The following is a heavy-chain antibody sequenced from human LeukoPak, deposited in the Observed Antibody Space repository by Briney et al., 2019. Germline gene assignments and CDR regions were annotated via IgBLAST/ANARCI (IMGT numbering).Heavy chain of an antibody. CDR3: SRGLDSRKLGY. CDR2: IHPSGIL. V-gene: IGHV4-31*03. D-gene: IGHD3-22*01. CDR1: GASLSSDDHY. J-gene: IGHJ4*02. Sequence: SETLSLTCIVSGASLSSDDHYWNWIRQSPGKGLEWIGSIHPSGILYNNPSLESRLTISKDTSKNQFSLNLNSVTAADTAVYFCSRGLDSRKLGYWGQGTLVTVSS.